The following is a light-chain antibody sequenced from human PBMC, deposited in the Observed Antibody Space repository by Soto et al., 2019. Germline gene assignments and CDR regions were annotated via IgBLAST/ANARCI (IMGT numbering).Light chain of an antibody. J-gene: IGKJ5*01. CDR2: GAS. V-gene: IGKV3-20*01. Sequence: EIVLTQSPGTLSLSPGERATLSCKASQSVSTNYFAWYQQKPGRSPRHLIHGASTRAPGTPDRFSGSGSGTDFTLTVDSLEPEDFAVYYCQQHGTSPFTFGQGTRLDVK. CDR1: QSVSTNY. CDR3: QQHGTSPFT.